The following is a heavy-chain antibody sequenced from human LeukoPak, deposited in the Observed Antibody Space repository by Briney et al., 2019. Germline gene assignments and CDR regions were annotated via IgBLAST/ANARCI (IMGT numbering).Heavy chain of an antibody. CDR1: GFTFSSYA. V-gene: IGHV3-23*01. CDR3: AKDRESHSIPYGMDV. J-gene: IGHJ6*02. CDR2: ISGSGGST. Sequence: PGGSLRLSRAASGFTFSSYAMSWVRQAPGKGLEWVSAISGSGGSTYYADSVKGRFTISRDNSKNTLYLQMNSLRAEDTAVYYCAKDRESHSIPYGMDVWGQGTTVTVSS. D-gene: IGHD2/OR15-2a*01.